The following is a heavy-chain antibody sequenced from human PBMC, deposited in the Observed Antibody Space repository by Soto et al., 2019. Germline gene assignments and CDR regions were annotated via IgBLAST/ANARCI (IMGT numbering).Heavy chain of an antibody. Sequence: QVHLVQSGAEVEKPGASVKVSCKASGYTFTDYGISWVRQAPGQGLQWMGWITAFNGNTKYAQQFQGRVTMTPDTSTSTAYMKLRSLESDDTAVYYCARISQSDFWSGYYYFFDYWGQGTLVTVSS. V-gene: IGHV1-18*01. D-gene: IGHD3-3*01. CDR1: GYTFTDYG. CDR2: ITAFNGNT. J-gene: IGHJ4*02. CDR3: ARISQSDFWSGYYYFFDY.